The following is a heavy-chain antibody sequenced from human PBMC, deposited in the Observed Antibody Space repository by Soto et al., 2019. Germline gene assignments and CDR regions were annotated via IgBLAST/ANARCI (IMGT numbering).Heavy chain of an antibody. V-gene: IGHV1-2*04. J-gene: IGHJ6*02. CDR1: GYTFTGYY. Sequence: ASAKVSCKASGYTFTGYYMHWVRQAPGQGLEWMGWINPNSGGTNYAQKFQGWVTMTRDTSISTAYMELSRLRSDDTAVYYCARDGYCSSTSCYSHYYYGMDVWGQGTTVTVSS. D-gene: IGHD2-2*03. CDR2: INPNSGGT. CDR3: ARDGYCSSTSCYSHYYYGMDV.